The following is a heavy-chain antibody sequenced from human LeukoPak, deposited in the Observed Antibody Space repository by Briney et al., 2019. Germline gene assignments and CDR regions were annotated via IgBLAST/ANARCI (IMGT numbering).Heavy chain of an antibody. Sequence: GGSLRLSCAASGFTFNSYWMNWVRQAPGKGLEWVANIKQDGSEKYYVDSVKGRFTIFRDNAKNSLYLQMNSLRAEDTAVYYCARAGYCSSTSCGRFDPWGQGTLVTVSS. J-gene: IGHJ5*02. CDR1: GFTFNSYW. CDR2: IKQDGSEK. D-gene: IGHD2-2*01. V-gene: IGHV3-7*03. CDR3: ARAGYCSSTSCGRFDP.